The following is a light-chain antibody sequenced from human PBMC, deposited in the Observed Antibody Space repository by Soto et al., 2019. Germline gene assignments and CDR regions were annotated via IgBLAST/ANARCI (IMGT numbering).Light chain of an antibody. CDR1: QGLSSW. Sequence: DIQMTQSPSSVSASVGDRVTITCRASQGLSSWLAWYQQRPGKAPKLLIYAATILHTGVPSRFVGSGSATDFTLTITSLQPEGFATYYWQQGYNFPLTFGGGTRVEIK. V-gene: IGKV1D-12*01. J-gene: IGKJ4*01. CDR2: AAT. CDR3: QQGYNFPLT.